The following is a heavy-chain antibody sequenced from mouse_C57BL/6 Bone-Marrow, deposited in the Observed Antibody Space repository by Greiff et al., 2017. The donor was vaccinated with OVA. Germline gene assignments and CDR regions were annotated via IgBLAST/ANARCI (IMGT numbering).Heavy chain of an antibody. V-gene: IGHV1-63*01. CDR3: ARQGLTGTWFAY. D-gene: IGHD4-1*01. CDR1: GYTFTNYW. CDR2: IYPGGGYT. Sequence: VKLMESGAELVRPGTSVKMSCKASGYTFTNYWIGWAKQRPGHGLEWIGDIYPGGGYTNYNEKFKGKATLTADKSSSTAYMQFSSLTSEDSAIYYCARQGLTGTWFAYWGQGTLVTVSA. J-gene: IGHJ3*01.